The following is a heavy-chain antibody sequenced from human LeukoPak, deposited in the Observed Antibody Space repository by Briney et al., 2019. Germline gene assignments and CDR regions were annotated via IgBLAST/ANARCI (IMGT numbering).Heavy chain of an antibody. J-gene: IGHJ6*04. V-gene: IGHV3-33*08. D-gene: IGHD2-2*01. CDR2: IWYDGSNK. CDR3: ARELIVVVPGARGGYYYHGMDV. CDR1: GLTFSTYG. Sequence: PGGSLRLSCAASGLTFSTYGMNWVRQAPGKGLEWVAVIWYDGSNKYYGDSVKGRFTISRDNSKNTLYLQMNSLRAEDTAVYYCARELIVVVPGARGGYYYHGMDVWGKGTTVTVSS.